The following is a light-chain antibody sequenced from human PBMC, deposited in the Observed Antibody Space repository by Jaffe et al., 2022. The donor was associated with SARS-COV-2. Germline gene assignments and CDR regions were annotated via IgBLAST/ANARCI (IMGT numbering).Light chain of an antibody. CDR2: GAS. CDR1: QDVNSY. J-gene: IGKJ1*01. Sequence: DIQMTQSPSSLSASVGDRVTITCRASQDVNSYLAWYQQKPGKVPKFLIYGASSLQSGVPSRFSGSGSGTDFTLTITSLQPEDVATYYCQTYNGACTFGQGTQVEIK. V-gene: IGKV1-27*01. CDR3: QTYNGACT.